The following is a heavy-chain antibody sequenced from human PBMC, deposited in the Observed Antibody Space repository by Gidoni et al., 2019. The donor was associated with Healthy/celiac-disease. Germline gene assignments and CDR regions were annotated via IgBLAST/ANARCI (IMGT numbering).Heavy chain of an antibody. CDR2: IYYSGST. CDR1: GGSISSSSYY. D-gene: IGHD4-17*01. J-gene: IGHJ4*02. V-gene: IGHV4-39*07. Sequence: QLQLQESGPGLVKPSETLSLTCTVSGGSISSSSYYWGWLRQPPGKGLEWIGSIYYSGSTYYNPSLKSRVTISVDTSKNQFSLKLSSVTAADTAVYYCARATVTYYFDYWGQGTLVTVSS. CDR3: ARATVTYYFDY.